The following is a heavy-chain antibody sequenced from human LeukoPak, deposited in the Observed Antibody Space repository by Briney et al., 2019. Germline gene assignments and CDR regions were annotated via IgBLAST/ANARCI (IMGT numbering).Heavy chain of an antibody. V-gene: IGHV4-34*01. CDR2: INHSGST. D-gene: IGHD3-16*02. CDR3: ASRILLKGYRWFDP. J-gene: IGHJ5*02. CDR1: GGSFSGYY. Sequence: SETLSLTCAVYGGSFSGYYWSWIRQPPGKGLEWIGEINHSGSTNYSPSLKSRVTISVDTSKNQFALKLSSVTAADTAVYYCASRILLKGYRWFDPWGQGTLVTVSS.